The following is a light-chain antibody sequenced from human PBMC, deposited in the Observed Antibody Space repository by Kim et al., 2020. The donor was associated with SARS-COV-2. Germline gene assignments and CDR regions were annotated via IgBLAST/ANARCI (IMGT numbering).Light chain of an antibody. CDR3: SSYTSSSHVV. CDR2: DVS. J-gene: IGLJ2*01. Sequence: GTSITISCTGTSGDVGGYNYVSWYQQHPGKAPKLMIYDVSNRPSGVSNRFSGSKSGNTASLTISGLQAEDEADYYCSSYTSSSHVVFGGGTQLTVL. CDR1: SGDVGGYNY. V-gene: IGLV2-14*03.